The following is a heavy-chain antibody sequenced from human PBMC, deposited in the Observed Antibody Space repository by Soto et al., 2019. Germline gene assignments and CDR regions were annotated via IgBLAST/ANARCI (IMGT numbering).Heavy chain of an antibody. J-gene: IGHJ6*02. CDR3: ARFRGSGTSRGLYYYYYGMDV. CDR1: GGSFSGYY. Sequence: SETLSLTCAVYGGSFSGYYWSWIRQPPGKGLEWIGEINHSGSTNYNPSLKSRVTISVDTSKNQFSLKLSSVTAADTAVYYCARFRGSGTSRGLYYYYYGMDVWGQGTTVTVSS. D-gene: IGHD3-10*01. V-gene: IGHV4-34*01. CDR2: INHSGST.